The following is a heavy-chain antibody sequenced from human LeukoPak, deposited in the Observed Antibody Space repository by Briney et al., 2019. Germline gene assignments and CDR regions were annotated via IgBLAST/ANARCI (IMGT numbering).Heavy chain of an antibody. J-gene: IGHJ5*01. V-gene: IGHV4-59*11. CDR3: ARLVWLGESPGSWFDS. D-gene: IGHD3-10*01. Sequence: SETLSLTCSISGGSITSHFWSWIRQPPGKGLEWIGYIHYSGSTNYNPSLKSRVTISPDTSKNQLFLKLNSVTAADTAVYYCARLVWLGESPGSWFDSWGQGTLVTVSS. CDR2: IHYSGST. CDR1: GGSITSHF.